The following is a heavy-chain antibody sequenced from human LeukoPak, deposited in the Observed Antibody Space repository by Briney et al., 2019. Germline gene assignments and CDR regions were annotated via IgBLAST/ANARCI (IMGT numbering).Heavy chain of an antibody. J-gene: IGHJ6*03. CDR2: IYPGDSDT. Sequence: GESLKISCKGSGYSFTSYWIGWVRQMPGKGLEWMGIIYPGDSDTRYSPSFQGQVTISADKSISTAYLQWSSLKASDTAMYYCARQGYVWGSYRPYYYYYMDVWGKGTTVTVSS. CDR1: GYSFTSYW. V-gene: IGHV5-51*01. CDR3: ARQGYVWGSYRPYYYYYMDV. D-gene: IGHD3-16*02.